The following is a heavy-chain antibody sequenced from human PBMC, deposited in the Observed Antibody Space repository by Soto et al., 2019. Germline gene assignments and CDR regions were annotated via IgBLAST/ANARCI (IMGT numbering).Heavy chain of an antibody. J-gene: IGHJ3*02. CDR3: ARATAMVRDAFDI. CDR2: INAGNGNT. Sequence: GXSVKVSSKASVYTFTSYAMHWVRQAPGQRLEWMGWINAGNGNTKYSQKFQGRVTITRDTSASTAYMELSSLRSEDTAVYYCARATAMVRDAFDIWGQGTMVTVSS. V-gene: IGHV1-3*01. D-gene: IGHD5-18*01. CDR1: VYTFTSYA.